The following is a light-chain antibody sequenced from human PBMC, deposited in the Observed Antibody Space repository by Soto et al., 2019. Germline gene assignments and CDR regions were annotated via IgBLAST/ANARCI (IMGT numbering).Light chain of an antibody. CDR3: QHYNSLSS. CDR2: DAS. Sequence: DIQMTQSPSTLSASVGDRVTITCRASQSISRYLAWYQKKPGEAPKLLIYDASSLQSGVSSRFSASGSGTEFSLSISSLQPDDLATYYCQHYNSLSSFGPGTKVD. CDR1: QSISRY. J-gene: IGKJ3*01. V-gene: IGKV1-5*01.